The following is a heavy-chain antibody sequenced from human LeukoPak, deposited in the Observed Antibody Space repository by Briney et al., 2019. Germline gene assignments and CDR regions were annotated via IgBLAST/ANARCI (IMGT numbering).Heavy chain of an antibody. J-gene: IGHJ6*02. CDR3: ARDIDYYDSSGYLV. V-gene: IGHV1-18*01. CDR1: GYTFTSYG. D-gene: IGHD3-22*01. CDR2: ISAYNGNT. Sequence: ASVKVSCKASGYTFTSYGISWVRQAPGQGLEWMGWISAYNGNTNYAQRLQGRVTMTTDTSTSTAYMELRSLRSDDTAVYYCARDIDYYDSSGYLVWGQGTTVTVSS.